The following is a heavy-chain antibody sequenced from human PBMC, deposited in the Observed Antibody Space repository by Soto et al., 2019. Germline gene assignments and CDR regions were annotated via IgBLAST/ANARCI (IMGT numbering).Heavy chain of an antibody. J-gene: IGHJ4*02. CDR2: ISGNGGYA. D-gene: IGHD3-3*01. CDR1: GFTFSSYA. CDR3: AKGKANTVFGVDTLFDY. V-gene: IGHV3-23*01. Sequence: PGGSLRLSCAASGFTFSSYAMTWVRQAPGKGLEWVSTISGNGGYAYCSDSVRGRFTISRDNSKKTLYLQMDSLRADDTAVFYCAKGKANTVFGVDTLFDYWGQGTQVTVSS.